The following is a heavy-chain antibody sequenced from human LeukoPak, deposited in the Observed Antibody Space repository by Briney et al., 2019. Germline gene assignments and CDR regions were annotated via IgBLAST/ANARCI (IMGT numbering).Heavy chain of an antibody. D-gene: IGHD6-13*01. J-gene: IGHJ5*02. CDR1: GYTVTGYY. Sequence: ASVKVSCKASGYTVTGYYMHWVRQAPGAGLEWMGWINPNSGGTNYAQKFQGRVTMTRDTSISTAYMELSRLRSDDTAVYYCARNSGTLIRAAAGNWFDPWGQGTLVTVSS. CDR3: ARNSGTLIRAAAGNWFDP. CDR2: INPNSGGT. V-gene: IGHV1-2*02.